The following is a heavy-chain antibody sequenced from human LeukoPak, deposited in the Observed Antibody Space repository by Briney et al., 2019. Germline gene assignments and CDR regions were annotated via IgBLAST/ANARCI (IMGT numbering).Heavy chain of an antibody. V-gene: IGHV4-59*08. CDR2: IYYSGST. Sequence: SETLSLTCTVSGGSISSYYWSWIRQPPGKGLEWLGHIYYSGSTNYNPSLKSRVTISVDTSKNQFSLKLSSVTAADTAVYYCARHSCSGGSCYSYWGQGTLVTVSS. CDR3: ARHSCSGGSCYSY. J-gene: IGHJ4*02. D-gene: IGHD2-15*01. CDR1: GGSISSYY.